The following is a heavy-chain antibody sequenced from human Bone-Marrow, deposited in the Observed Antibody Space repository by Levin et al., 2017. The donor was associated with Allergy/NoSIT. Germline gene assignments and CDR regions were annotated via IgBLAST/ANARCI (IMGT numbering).Heavy chain of an antibody. J-gene: IGHJ5*02. CDR2: VSYSGGP. D-gene: IGHD2/OR15-2a*01. CDR3: TRSLGYCDSSTCYGSWFDP. V-gene: IGHV4-59*01. Sequence: SQTLSLTCSVSGASITSYYWTWIRQAPGKGLDWIGYVSYSGGPTYNPSLTSRVTITADKSKNQFSLKLTSVTAADTAVYYCTRSLGYCDSSTCYGSWFDPWGQGTLVSVSS. CDR1: GASITSYY.